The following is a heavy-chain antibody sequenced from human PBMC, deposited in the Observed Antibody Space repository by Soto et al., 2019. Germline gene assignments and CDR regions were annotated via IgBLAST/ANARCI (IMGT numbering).Heavy chain of an antibody. CDR2: IWYDGSNK. V-gene: IGHV3-33*08. CDR3: ASEYCSGGSCYYYGMDV. Sequence: GGSLILSCAASGFTFSSYAMSWVRQAPGKGLEWVAVIWYDGSNKYYADSVKGRFTISRDNSKNTLYLQMNSLRAEDTAVYYCASEYCSGGSCYYYGMDVWGQGTTVTVSS. D-gene: IGHD2-15*01. J-gene: IGHJ6*02. CDR1: GFTFSSYA.